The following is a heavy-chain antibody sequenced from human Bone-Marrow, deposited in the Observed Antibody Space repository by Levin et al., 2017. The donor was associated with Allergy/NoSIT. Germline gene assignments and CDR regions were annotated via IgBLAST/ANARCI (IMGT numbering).Heavy chain of an antibody. J-gene: IGHJ4*02. CDR2: IKQDGSET. CDR1: GFTFSGHW. V-gene: IGHV3-7*04. CDR3: ARGAGFLVDF. D-gene: IGHD2-21*01. Sequence: GESLKISCSASGFTFSGHWMNWVRQAPGKGLEWVAIIKQDGSETHYVDSVNGRFTISRDNAKNSLFLQMTNLRAEDTALYYCARGAGFLVDFWGQGTLVTVSS.